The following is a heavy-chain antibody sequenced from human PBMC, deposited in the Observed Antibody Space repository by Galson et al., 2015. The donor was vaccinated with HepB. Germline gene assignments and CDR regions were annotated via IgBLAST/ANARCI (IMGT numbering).Heavy chain of an antibody. CDR1: GFTFSSYA. CDR2: ISGSGGST. Sequence: SLRFSCAASGFTFSSYAMSWVRQAPGKGLEWVSAISGSGGSTYYADSVKGRFTISRDNSKNTLYLQMNSLRAEDTAVYYCAKDYAYSSSSDLDYWGQGTLVTVSS. J-gene: IGHJ4*02. V-gene: IGHV3-23*01. CDR3: AKDYAYSSSSDLDY. D-gene: IGHD6-6*01.